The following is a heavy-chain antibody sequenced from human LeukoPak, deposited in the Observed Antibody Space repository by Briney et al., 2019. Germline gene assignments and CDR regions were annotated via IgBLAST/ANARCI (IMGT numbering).Heavy chain of an antibody. J-gene: IGHJ6*03. CDR3: ARGLGSSSPKRHRYMDV. D-gene: IGHD6-13*01. Sequence: SETLSLTCAVYGGSFSGYYWSWIRKPPGKGLEWIGELNHSGSTNYNPSLKSRVTISVDTSKNQFSLKLSSVTAADTAVYYCARGLGSSSPKRHRYMDVWGKGTTVTVSS. CDR1: GGSFSGYY. V-gene: IGHV4-34*01. CDR2: LNHSGST.